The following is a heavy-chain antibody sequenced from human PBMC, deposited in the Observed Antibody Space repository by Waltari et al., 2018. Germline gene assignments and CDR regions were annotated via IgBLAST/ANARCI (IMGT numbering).Heavy chain of an antibody. CDR1: GFTFNGHS. D-gene: IGHD1-26*01. Sequence: EVQLVESGGTLVQPGGSLKLSWVASGFTFNGHSMNWVRQAPGKGLEWISYITGSSDSTNYADSVQGRFIVSRDNAQNALYLQMTGLRAEDTAIYYCAADGVGVLPGDAFDIWGQGTMVTVSS. J-gene: IGHJ3*02. V-gene: IGHV3-48*04. CDR2: ITGSSDST. CDR3: AADGVGVLPGDAFDI.